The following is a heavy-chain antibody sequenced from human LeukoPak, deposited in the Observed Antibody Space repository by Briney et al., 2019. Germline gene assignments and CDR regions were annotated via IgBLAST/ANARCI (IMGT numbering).Heavy chain of an antibody. CDR2: IKQDGSEK. Sequence: GGSLRLSCAASGFTFSSYWMSWVRQAPGKGLEWVANIKQDGSEKYYVDSVKGRFTISRDNAKNSLCLQMNSLRAEDTAVYYCARDLVGATLTTWYALGYWGQGTLVTVSS. J-gene: IGHJ4*02. D-gene: IGHD1-26*01. CDR3: ARDLVGATLTTWYALGY. V-gene: IGHV3-7*01. CDR1: GFTFSSYW.